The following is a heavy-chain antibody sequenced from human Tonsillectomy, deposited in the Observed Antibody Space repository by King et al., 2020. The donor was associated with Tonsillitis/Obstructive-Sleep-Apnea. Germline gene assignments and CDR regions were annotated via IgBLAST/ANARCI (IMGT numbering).Heavy chain of an antibody. Sequence: QLVQSGADVKKPGASVKVSCKVSGYTLTDLSMHWVRQAAGKGLEWMGTFDPEDGETIYAQKFQGRVTITEDTSTDTAYMELSRLTSEDTAVYYCATTATFRVVIMPPNYHHYYMDVWGKGTPVTVSS. CDR1: GYTLTDLS. CDR2: FDPEDGET. CDR3: ATTATFRVVIMPPNYHHYYMDV. D-gene: IGHD3-3*01. J-gene: IGHJ6*03. V-gene: IGHV1-24*01.